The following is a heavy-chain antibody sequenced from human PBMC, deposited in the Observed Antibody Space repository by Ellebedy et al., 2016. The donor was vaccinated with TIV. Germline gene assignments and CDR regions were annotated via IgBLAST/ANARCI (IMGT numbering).Heavy chain of an antibody. V-gene: IGHV1-46*01. J-gene: IGHJ3*02. CDR1: GYTFTSYG. CDR3: ASPSWSQFHAFDI. Sequence: AASVKVSCKASGYTFTSYGISWVRQAPGQGLEWMGIINPSGGSTSYAQKFQGRVTMTRDTSTSTVYMELSSLRSEDTAVYYCASPSWSQFHAFDIWGQGTMVTVSS. CDR2: INPSGGST. D-gene: IGHD1-26*01.